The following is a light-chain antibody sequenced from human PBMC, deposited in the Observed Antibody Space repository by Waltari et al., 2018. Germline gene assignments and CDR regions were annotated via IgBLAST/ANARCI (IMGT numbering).Light chain of an antibody. CDR3: SSFTSSDTYV. J-gene: IGLJ3*02. CDR2: DVT. Sequence: WCRQHAGKAPTLIIYDVTKRPSGVSTRFSGSKAGDAASLTISGLQAEDEADYYCSSFTSSDTYVFGGGTKLTVL. V-gene: IGLV2-14*03.